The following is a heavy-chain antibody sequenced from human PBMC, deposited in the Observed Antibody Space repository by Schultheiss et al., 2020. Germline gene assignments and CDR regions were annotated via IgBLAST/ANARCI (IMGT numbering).Heavy chain of an antibody. J-gene: IGHJ4*02. Sequence: GGSLRLSCAASGFTFSSYSMNWVRQAPGKGLEWVSSISSSSSYIYYADSVKGRFTISRDNAKNSLYLQMNSLRAEDTAVYYCARKLGVPAASPCCTGGVCSSYYFDYWGQGTLVTVSS. CDR2: ISSSSSYI. D-gene: IGHD2-8*02. CDR1: GFTFSSYS. CDR3: ARKLGVPAASPCCTGGVCSSYYFDY. V-gene: IGHV3-21*01.